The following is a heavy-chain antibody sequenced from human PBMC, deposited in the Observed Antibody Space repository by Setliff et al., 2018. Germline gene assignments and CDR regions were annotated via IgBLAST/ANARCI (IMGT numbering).Heavy chain of an antibody. V-gene: IGHV1-69*13. CDR3: ASSRDYNFWSGGPYYFDN. CDR1: GGTFSSYA. J-gene: IGHJ4*02. D-gene: IGHD3-3*01. CDR2: IIPIFGTA. Sequence: GASVKVSCKASGGTFSSYAISWVRQAPGQGLEWMGGIIPIFGTANYAQKFQGRVTITADESTSTAYMELSSLRSEDTAVYYCASSRDYNFWSGGPYYFDNWGQGTLVTSPQ.